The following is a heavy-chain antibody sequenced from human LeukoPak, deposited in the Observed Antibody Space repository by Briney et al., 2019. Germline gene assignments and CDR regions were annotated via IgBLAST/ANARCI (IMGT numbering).Heavy chain of an antibody. Sequence: GGSLRLSCAASGIIFSNYWMSWVRQAPGKGLEWVANIHDDGRVTNYVDSVKGRFTISRDNARNSVYLQMNSLRVEDTSLYYCARGRGWVDHWGQGTLVTVSS. CDR3: ARGRGWVDH. CDR2: IHDDGRVT. D-gene: IGHD3-16*01. CDR1: GIIFSNYW. V-gene: IGHV3-7*01. J-gene: IGHJ4*02.